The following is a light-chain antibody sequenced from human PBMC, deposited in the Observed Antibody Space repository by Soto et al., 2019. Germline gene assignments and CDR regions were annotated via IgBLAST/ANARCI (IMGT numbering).Light chain of an antibody. V-gene: IGKV1-5*03. J-gene: IGKJ1*01. CDR1: QSISSW. CDR3: QQYDTYWT. CDR2: KAS. Sequence: DIQMTQSPSTLSASVGDRVIITCRASQSISSWLAWYQQKPGKAPKLLIYKASTLESGVPSRFGGSGSGTDFTLTISSLQPDDFATYYCQQYDTYWTFGQGTKVEIK.